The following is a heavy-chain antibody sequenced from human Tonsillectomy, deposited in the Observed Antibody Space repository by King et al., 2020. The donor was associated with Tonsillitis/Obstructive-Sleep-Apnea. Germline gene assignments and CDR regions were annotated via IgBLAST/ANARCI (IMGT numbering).Heavy chain of an antibody. J-gene: IGHJ6*02. CDR3: ARGPPSGAYFPYPGMDG. CDR1: GFTVSSNY. V-gene: IGHV3-53*01. CDR2: IYSGGNP. D-gene: IGHD1-26*01. Sequence: VQLVESGGGLIQPGGSLRLSCAASGFTVSSNYMSWVRQAPGKGLEWVSLIYSGGNPFYADSVKGRFTISRDNSKNTLYLQMNSLRAEDTAVYYCARGPPSGAYFPYPGMDGGAQGTPVTVPS.